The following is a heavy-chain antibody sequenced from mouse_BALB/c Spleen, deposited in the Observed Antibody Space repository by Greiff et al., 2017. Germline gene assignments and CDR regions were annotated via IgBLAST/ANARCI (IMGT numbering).Heavy chain of an antibody. CDR3: ASAEDYAMDY. Sequence: EVKVEESGGGLVQPGGSRKLSCAASGFTFSSFGMHWVRQAPEKGLEWVAYISSGSSTIYYADTVKGRFTISRDNPKNTLFLQMTSLRSEDTAMYYCASAEDYAMDYWGQGTSVTVSS. V-gene: IGHV5-17*02. J-gene: IGHJ4*01. CDR1: GFTFSSFG. CDR2: ISSGSSTI.